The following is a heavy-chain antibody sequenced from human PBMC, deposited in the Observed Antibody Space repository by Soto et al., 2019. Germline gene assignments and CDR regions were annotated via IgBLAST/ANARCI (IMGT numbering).Heavy chain of an antibody. J-gene: IGHJ4*02. CDR2: IYTSGST. D-gene: IGHD3-22*01. CDR3: ARSPSRQGSWYDSSGYPRYFDY. Sequence: PSDTLSLTCTVCGGSISGYYWSWIRQPAGKGLEWIGRIYTSGSTNYNPSLKSRVTMSVDTSKNQFSLKLSSVTAADTAVYYCARSPSRQGSWYDSSGYPRYFDYWGQGTLVTVSS. V-gene: IGHV4-4*07. CDR1: GGSISGYY.